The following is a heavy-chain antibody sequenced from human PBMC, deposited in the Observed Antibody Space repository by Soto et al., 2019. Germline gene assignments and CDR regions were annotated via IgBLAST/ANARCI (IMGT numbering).Heavy chain of an antibody. D-gene: IGHD3-22*01. V-gene: IGHV3-21*04. CDR3: ASLIYDSSNFYDNDY. J-gene: IGHJ4*02. Sequence: PGGSLRLSCAASGYPFSSYSMNWVRQAPGKGLEWVSSISSTSNYIYYADSVKGRFTISRDNAKNSLYLQMNSLGAEDTAIYYCASLIYDSSNFYDNDYWGQGTLVTVSS. CDR2: ISSTSNYI. CDR1: GYPFSSYS.